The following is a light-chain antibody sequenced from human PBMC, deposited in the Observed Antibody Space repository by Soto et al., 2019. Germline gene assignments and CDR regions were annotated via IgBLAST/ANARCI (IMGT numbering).Light chain of an antibody. Sequence: EIVLTQSPGTLSVSPGEGATLSCRASQSVSSSYLAWYQQKPGQAPRLLIYGASRRATGIPDRFSGSGSGTDFSLTISRLEPEDFEVYYCQQYGSSPLTFGPRTKVDIK. CDR3: QQYGSSPLT. V-gene: IGKV3-20*01. CDR2: GAS. CDR1: QSVSSSY. J-gene: IGKJ3*01.